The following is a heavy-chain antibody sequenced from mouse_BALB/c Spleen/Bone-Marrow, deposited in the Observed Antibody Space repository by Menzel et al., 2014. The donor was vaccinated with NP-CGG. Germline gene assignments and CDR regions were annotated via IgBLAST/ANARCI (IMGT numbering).Heavy chain of an antibody. V-gene: IGHV5-6-3*01. J-gene: IGHJ3*01. CDR3: PRGVDDYSWFAY. CDR2: INRNGGTN. Sequence: EVKLVESGGGLVQPGGSLKLSCTASGFTFSSYGLSWVRQTPDKRLELVATINRNGGTNSYPDSVKGRFTISRDNAKNTLYLQMSSLKSEDTALYYCPRGVDDYSWFAYWGQGTLVTVSA. CDR1: GFTFSSYG. D-gene: IGHD2-3*01.